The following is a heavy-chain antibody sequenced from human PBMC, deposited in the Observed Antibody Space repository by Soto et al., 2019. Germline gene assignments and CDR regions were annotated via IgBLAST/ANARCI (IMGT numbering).Heavy chain of an antibody. J-gene: IGHJ4*02. V-gene: IGHV4-34*01. CDR1: GESFSAYI. Sequence: SETLSVTCAVYGESFSAYIWTWSRQTPGKGLQWIGQINHSGSASYNPSLKSRVTISVHTSNSQFSLELSSVTAADTAVYYCARGLITGSHYSGGWYYFVSWGQGTQVTVSS. CDR2: INHSGSA. CDR3: ARGLITGSHYSGGWYYFVS. D-gene: IGHD6-19*01.